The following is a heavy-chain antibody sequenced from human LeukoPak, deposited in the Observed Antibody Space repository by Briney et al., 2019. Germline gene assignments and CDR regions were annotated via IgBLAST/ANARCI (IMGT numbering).Heavy chain of an antibody. D-gene: IGHD6-19*01. CDR1: GGSISSSSYY. Sequence: SETLSLTCTVSGGSISSSSYYWGWIRQPPGKGLEWIGSIYYSGSTYYNPSLKSRVTISVDTPKNQFSLKLSSVTAADTAVYYCARDRRDSSGWFYYYYMDVWGKGTTVTVSS. CDR2: IYYSGST. J-gene: IGHJ6*03. V-gene: IGHV4-39*07. CDR3: ARDRRDSSGWFYYYYMDV.